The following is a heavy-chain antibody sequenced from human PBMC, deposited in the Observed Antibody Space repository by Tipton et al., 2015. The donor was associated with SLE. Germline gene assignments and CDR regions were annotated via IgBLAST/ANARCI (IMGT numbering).Heavy chain of an antibody. CDR3: AREGGRYYYYMDV. J-gene: IGHJ6*03. CDR1: GGSFSGYY. V-gene: IGHV4-34*01. Sequence: TLSLTCAVYGGSFSGYYWSWIRQPPGKGLEWIGEINHSGSTNYNPSLKSRVTISVDTSKNQFSLKLSSVTAADTAVYYCAREGGRYYYYMDVWGKGTTVTVSS. CDR2: INHSGST. D-gene: IGHD3-16*01.